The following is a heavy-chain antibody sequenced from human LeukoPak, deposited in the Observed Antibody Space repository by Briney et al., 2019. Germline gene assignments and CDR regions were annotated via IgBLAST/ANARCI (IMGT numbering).Heavy chain of an antibody. V-gene: IGHV4-30-2*03. D-gene: IGHD2-2*01. CDR2: IYYTGTT. CDR3: ARDVSRTSWTWR. Sequence: SQTLSLTCTVSGGSISSGGYYWNWIRQPPGKGLEWIANIYYTGTTYYNPSLKSRVTISVDTSNNQFSLKLSSVTAADTAVYYCARDVSRTSWTWRWGQGTVVTVSS. J-gene: IGHJ3*01. CDR1: GGSISSGGYY.